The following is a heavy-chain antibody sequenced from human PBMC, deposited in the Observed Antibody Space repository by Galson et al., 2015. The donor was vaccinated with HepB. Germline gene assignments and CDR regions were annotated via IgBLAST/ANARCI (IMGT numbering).Heavy chain of an antibody. D-gene: IGHD2-2*01. CDR3: ARVLSTSWASGFDY. CDR1: EFIFSDFT. Sequence: SLRLSCAGSEFIFSDFTMNWVRQAPGKGLEWVSSISSSGYYTDYADSVKGHFTISRDNAKNSLFLQMNSLRADDTAVYYCARVLSTSWASGFDYWGQGTLVTVS. CDR2: ISSSGYYT. J-gene: IGHJ4*02. V-gene: IGHV3-21*01.